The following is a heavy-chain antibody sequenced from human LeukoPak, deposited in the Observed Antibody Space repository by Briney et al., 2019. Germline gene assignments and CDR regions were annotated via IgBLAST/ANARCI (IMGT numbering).Heavy chain of an antibody. V-gene: IGHV1-8*01. Sequence: GASVKVSCKASGYTFTSYDINWVRQAPGQGLEWMGWMNPNSGNTGYAQKFQGRVTMTRNTSISTAYMELSSLRSEDTAVYYCAREGKSSSPFGYWGQGTLVTVSS. CDR2: MNPNSGNT. CDR3: AREGKSSSPFGY. J-gene: IGHJ4*02. CDR1: GYTFTSYD. D-gene: IGHD6-6*01.